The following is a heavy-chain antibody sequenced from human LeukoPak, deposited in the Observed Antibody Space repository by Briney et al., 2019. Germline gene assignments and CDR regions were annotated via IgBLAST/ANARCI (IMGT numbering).Heavy chain of an antibody. CDR1: GFTFSRSP. D-gene: IGHD2/OR15-2a*01. V-gene: IGHV3-64D*06. CDR2: ISSDGVST. Sequence: GGSLRLSCSASGFTFSRSPMHWVRQAPGKGLEYVSAISSDGVSTYYGASVKGRFTISRDNSKNTLYLQMSSLRVEGTALYYCVKETAFYDHWGAGTLVTVSS. CDR3: VKETAFYDH. J-gene: IGHJ4*02.